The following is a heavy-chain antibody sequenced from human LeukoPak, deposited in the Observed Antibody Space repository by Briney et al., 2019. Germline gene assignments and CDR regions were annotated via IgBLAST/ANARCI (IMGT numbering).Heavy chain of an antibody. J-gene: IGHJ6*02. D-gene: IGHD5-24*01. Sequence: ASVKVSCKPSAYTLGTYYIHWLRQAPGQGLEWMGIINPSGSTSYAQKFLGRVTMTRDTSTSTVYMELSTLRSEDTAVHYCARSTDGYNGNYYSDWGQGTTVTVSS. CDR1: AYTLGTYY. V-gene: IGHV1-46*01. CDR3: ARSTDGYNGNYYSD. CDR2: INPSGST.